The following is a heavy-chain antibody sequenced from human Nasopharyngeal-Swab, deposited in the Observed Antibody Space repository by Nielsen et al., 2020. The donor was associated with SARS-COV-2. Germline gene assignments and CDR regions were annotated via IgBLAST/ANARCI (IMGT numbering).Heavy chain of an antibody. Sequence: GESLKISCAPSGFTFNDYDIYWVRQTAGAGLEWVSSVGTAGDTHYQDSVQGRFTISRESAKNSVFLQMDSLRVGDTGIYFCARVLSRTSPYGMDVWGRGTQVTVSS. CDR3: ARVLSRTSPYGMDV. D-gene: IGHD2-2*01. CDR1: GFTFNDYD. CDR2: VGTAGDT. J-gene: IGHJ6*01. V-gene: IGHV3-13*01.